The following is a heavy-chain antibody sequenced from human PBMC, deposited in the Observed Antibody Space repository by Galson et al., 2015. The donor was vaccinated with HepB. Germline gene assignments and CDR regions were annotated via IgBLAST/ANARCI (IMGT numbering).Heavy chain of an antibody. D-gene: IGHD3-16*01. V-gene: IGHV4-4*02. CDR3: SREGWGNNDYIWGTVAFDI. J-gene: IGHJ3*02. Sequence: ETLSLTCAVSGGSISSSNWWSWVRQPPGKGLEWIGEIYHSGSTNYNPSLKSRVTISVDKSKNQFSLKLSSVTAADTAVYYCSREGWGNNDYIWGTVAFDIWGQGTMVTVSS. CDR1: GGSISSSNW. CDR2: IYHSGST.